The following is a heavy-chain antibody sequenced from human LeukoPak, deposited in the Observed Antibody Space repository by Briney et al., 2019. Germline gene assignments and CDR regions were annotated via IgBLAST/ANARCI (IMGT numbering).Heavy chain of an antibody. CDR2: ITGNGGAT. J-gene: IGHJ3*01. CDR1: GLTFRNYA. CDR3: AKDPNGDYVGAFDS. V-gene: IGHV3-23*01. Sequence: QSGGSLRLSCAASGLTFRNYAMTWVRHAPGKGLEWVSSITGNGGATSYADSVKGRFTVYRDNSINTLYLQMNSLRAGDTAVYYCAKDPNGDYVGAFDSWGQGTLVTVSS. D-gene: IGHD4-17*01.